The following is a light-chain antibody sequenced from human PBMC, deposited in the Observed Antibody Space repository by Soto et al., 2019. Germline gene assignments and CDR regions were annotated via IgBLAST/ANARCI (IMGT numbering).Light chain of an antibody. CDR2: DAS. J-gene: IGKJ5*01. V-gene: IGKV3-11*01. Sequence: EIVLTQSPATLSLSPGERATLSCRASQGVSSSLAWYQQKPGQAPRLLIYDASNRATDIPARFSGSGSGTDFTLTISSLEPEDFAVYYCQQRSNWPMSTFGQGTRLEIK. CDR3: QQRSNWPMST. CDR1: QGVSSS.